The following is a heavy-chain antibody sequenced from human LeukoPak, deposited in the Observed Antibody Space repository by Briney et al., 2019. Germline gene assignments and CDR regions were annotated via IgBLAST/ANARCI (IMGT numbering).Heavy chain of an antibody. CDR3: ARGSSGYSTT. J-gene: IGHJ5*02. CDR2: INSDGSTT. CDR1: GFTLSSYW. D-gene: IGHD6-13*01. Sequence: GGSLRLSCAASGFTLSSYWMHWVRQAPGKGRVWVSRINSDGSTTNYADSVQGRFSISRDNAKNTLYLQMNSLRAEDTAVYYCARGSSGYSTTWGQGTLVTVSS. V-gene: IGHV3-74*01.